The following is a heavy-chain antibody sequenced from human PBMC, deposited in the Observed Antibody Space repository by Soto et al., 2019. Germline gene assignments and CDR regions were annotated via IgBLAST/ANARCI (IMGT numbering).Heavy chain of an antibody. CDR3: ARYLCRDEPVVPRGGYYYYYGMDV. J-gene: IGHJ6*02. CDR2: IIPIFGTA. V-gene: IGHV1-69*01. CDR1: GGTFSSYA. D-gene: IGHD2-15*01. Sequence: QVQLVQSGAEVKKPGSSVKVSCKASGGTFSSYAISWVRQAPGQGLESMGGIIPIFGTANYAQKFQGRVTITADESTSTAYMDLSSLSSEDSAVYYCARYLCRDEPVVPRGGYYYYYGMDVWGQVTTVTVSS.